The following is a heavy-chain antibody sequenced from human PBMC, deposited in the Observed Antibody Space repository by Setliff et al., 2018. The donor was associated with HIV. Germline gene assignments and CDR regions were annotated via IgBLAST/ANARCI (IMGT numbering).Heavy chain of an antibody. CDR1: GYTFTHYA. Sequence: ASVKVSCKASGYTFTHYAISWVRQAPGQGLEYLGWISAYNGNTNYAQKVQGRITMTTDASTSTVDMELRSLTSDDTAVYYCGSLGGYYPYYYYYMDVWGKGTTVTVSS. D-gene: IGHD3-3*01. J-gene: IGHJ6*03. CDR2: ISAYNGNT. V-gene: IGHV1-18*01. CDR3: GSLGGYYPYYYYYMDV.